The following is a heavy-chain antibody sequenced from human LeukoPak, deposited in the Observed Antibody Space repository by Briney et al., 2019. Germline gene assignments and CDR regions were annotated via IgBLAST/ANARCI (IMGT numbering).Heavy chain of an antibody. CDR1: GFTFSSYA. Sequence: GGSLRLSCAASGFTFSSYAMGWVRQAPGKGLEWVSAINGSGGSTYYADSVKGRFTIPRDNSKNTLYLQMNSLRAEDTAVYYCAKRIAAAGTYYFDYWGQGTLVTVSP. CDR2: INGSGGST. J-gene: IGHJ4*02. V-gene: IGHV3-23*01. D-gene: IGHD6-13*01. CDR3: AKRIAAAGTYYFDY.